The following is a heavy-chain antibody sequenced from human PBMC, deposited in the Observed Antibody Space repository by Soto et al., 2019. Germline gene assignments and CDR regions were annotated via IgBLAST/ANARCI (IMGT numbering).Heavy chain of an antibody. CDR3: ARTKYYYDSTAYIFDY. CDR2: IYHSGGT. V-gene: IGHV4-30-4*01. CDR1: CGSISSGDY. Sequence: SETLSLTCTFSCGSISSGDYWSWIRQPPGKGLEWIGYIYHSGGTYYNPSLKSRVTMSVDTSQNQFSLKLSSVSAADTAVYYCARTKYYYDSTAYIFDYWGQGALVTVSS. D-gene: IGHD3-22*01. J-gene: IGHJ4*02.